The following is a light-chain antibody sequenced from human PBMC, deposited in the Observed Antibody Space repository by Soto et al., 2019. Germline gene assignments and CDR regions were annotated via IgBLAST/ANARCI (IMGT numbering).Light chain of an antibody. Sequence: DIQMTQSPSTLSASVGDRVTITCRASQTIINWLAWYQQKPGKAPKLLIYKASTLEGEVPSRFSGSGSETEFTLTINSLQPDDSATYYCQQYHTCWWTFGQGTKVDIK. J-gene: IGKJ1*01. CDR2: KAS. V-gene: IGKV1-5*03. CDR1: QTIINW. CDR3: QQYHTCWWT.